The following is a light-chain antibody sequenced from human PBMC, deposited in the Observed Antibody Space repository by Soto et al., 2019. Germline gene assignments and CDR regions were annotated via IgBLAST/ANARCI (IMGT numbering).Light chain of an antibody. J-gene: IGKJ5*01. CDR3: QQRSNWPRST. V-gene: IGKV3-11*01. CDR2: DAS. CDR1: QSVSSY. Sequence: EIVLTQSPATLSWSPGERATLSCRASQSVSSYLAWSQQKPGQAPRLLIYDASNRATGIPARFSGSGSGTDFTLTISSLEPEDFAVYYCQQRSNWPRSTFCQGTRLEIK.